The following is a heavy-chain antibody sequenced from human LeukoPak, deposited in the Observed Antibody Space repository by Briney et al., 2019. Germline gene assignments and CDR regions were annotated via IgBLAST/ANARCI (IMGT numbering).Heavy chain of an antibody. D-gene: IGHD2-15*01. Sequence: GGSLRLSCAASGFTFDSYAMNWVRQAPGKGLEWVSVISSATGRTYYADSVKGRFTISRDNSKNTLYLQMNSLRAEDTAVYYCAKDRHVLVIAASDYWGQGTLVTVSS. CDR2: ISSATGRT. J-gene: IGHJ4*02. CDR3: AKDRHVLVIAASDY. V-gene: IGHV3-23*01. CDR1: GFTFDSYA.